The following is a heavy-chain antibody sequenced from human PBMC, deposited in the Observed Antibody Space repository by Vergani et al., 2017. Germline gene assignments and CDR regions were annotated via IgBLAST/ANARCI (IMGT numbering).Heavy chain of an antibody. CDR1: GASVNSYY. Sequence: QVKLQESGPGLVKPSETLSLTCTVSGASVNSYYWSWIRQPPGKGLEWVGYVSFRGDTLYDPSVKGRMTISLNTSSNQFSLYLTSVTAADTAVYSCARSRIYYGAGSPDYWGQGTLVTVSS. D-gene: IGHD3-10*01. V-gene: IGHV4-59*02. CDR2: VSFRGDT. J-gene: IGHJ4*02. CDR3: ARSRIYYGAGSPDY.